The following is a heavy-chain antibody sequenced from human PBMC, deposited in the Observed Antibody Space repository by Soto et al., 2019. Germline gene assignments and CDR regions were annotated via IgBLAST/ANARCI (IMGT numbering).Heavy chain of an antibody. CDR3: ATHYGSGSYMAYYYMDV. CDR1: GFTFSSYS. CDR2: ISSSSSYI. D-gene: IGHD3-10*01. V-gene: IGHV3-21*01. Sequence: GGSLRLSCAASGFTFSSYSMNWVRQAPGKGLEWVSSISSSSSYIYYADSVKGRFTISRDNAKNSLYLQMNSLRAEDTAVYYCATHYGSGSYMAYYYMDVWGKGTTVTVSS. J-gene: IGHJ6*03.